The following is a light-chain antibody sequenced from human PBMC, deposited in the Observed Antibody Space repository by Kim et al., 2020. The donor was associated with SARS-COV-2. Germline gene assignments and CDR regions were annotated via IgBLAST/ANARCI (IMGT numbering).Light chain of an antibody. CDR1: QSISSY. CDR2: DAS. Sequence: VSPGQRGTRSGRASQSISSYLAWYQQKPGQAPRLLIYDASNRATGIPARFSGSGSGTDFTLTISSLGPEDFAVYYCQQGSNWPRTFGPGTKVDIK. CDR3: QQGSNWPRT. J-gene: IGKJ3*01. V-gene: IGKV3-11*01.